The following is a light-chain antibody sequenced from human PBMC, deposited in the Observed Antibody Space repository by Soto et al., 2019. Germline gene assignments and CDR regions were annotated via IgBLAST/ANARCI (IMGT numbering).Light chain of an antibody. CDR3: SSYTSSTTLV. CDR1: TSDVGGYNY. Sequence: QSALTQPASVSGSPGQSIAISCTGTTSDVGGYNYVSWYQQHPGKAPKLMIYEVSNRPSGVFTRFSGSKSGNTASLTVSGLQPEDEADYYCSSYTSSTTLVFGTGTKVTVL. J-gene: IGLJ1*01. V-gene: IGLV2-14*01. CDR2: EVS.